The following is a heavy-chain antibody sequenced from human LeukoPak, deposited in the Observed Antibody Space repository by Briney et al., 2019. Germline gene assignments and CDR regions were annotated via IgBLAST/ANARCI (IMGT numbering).Heavy chain of an antibody. V-gene: IGHV1-18*01. CDR2: ISAYNGNT. CDR1: GYTFTSYG. J-gene: IGHJ3*02. Sequence: GASVKVSCKASGYTFTSYGISWVRQAPGQGLEWMGWISAYNGNTNYAQKLQGRVTMTTDTSTSTAYMELRSLRSDDTAVYYCARDQEWELPGGAFDIWGQGTMVTVSS. CDR3: ARDQEWELPGGAFDI. D-gene: IGHD1-26*01.